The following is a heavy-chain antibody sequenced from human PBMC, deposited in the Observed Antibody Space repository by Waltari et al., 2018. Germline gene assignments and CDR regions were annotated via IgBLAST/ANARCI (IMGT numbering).Heavy chain of an antibody. D-gene: IGHD2-15*01. CDR2: VYSGGRT. CDR3: ASLGRGLDH. J-gene: IGHJ4*02. Sequence: EVHLLESGGGLVQPGGSLRLSCAASGFSFITYAMSWVRQAPGKGLEWVSSVYSGGRTNDAASVKGRFIISRDDSKSTLYLQMSSLRPDDTAVYYCASLGRGLDHWGQGTLVTVSA. CDR1: GFSFITYA. V-gene: IGHV3-23*03.